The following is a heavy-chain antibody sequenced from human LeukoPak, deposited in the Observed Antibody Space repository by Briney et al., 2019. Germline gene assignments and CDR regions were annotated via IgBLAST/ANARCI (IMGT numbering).Heavy chain of an antibody. V-gene: IGHV1-2*02. CDR2: INPNSGGT. D-gene: IGHD5-12*01. CDR3: ARDVVATTPFFDH. Sequence: GASVKVSCKASGYTFTGYYMHWVRQAPGQGLEWMGWINPNSGGTNYAQRFQGRVTMTRDTSISTAYMDLSRLRSDDTAVYYCARDVVATTPFFDHWGQGTLVTVSS. J-gene: IGHJ4*02. CDR1: GYTFTGYY.